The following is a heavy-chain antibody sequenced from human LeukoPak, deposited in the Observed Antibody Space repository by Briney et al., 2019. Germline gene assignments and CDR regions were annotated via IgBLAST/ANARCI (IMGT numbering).Heavy chain of an antibody. CDR1: GFTFSSYG. V-gene: IGHV3-33*01. Sequence: GGSLRLSCAASGFTFSSYGMHWVRQAPGKGLEWVAVIWYDGSNKYYADSVKGRFTISRDNSKNTLYLQVNSLRAEDTAVYYCARDLSGVRGGTYGDYVFGYWGQGTLVTVSS. CDR2: IWYDGSNK. J-gene: IGHJ4*02. D-gene: IGHD4-17*01. CDR3: ARDLSGVRGGTYGDYVFGY.